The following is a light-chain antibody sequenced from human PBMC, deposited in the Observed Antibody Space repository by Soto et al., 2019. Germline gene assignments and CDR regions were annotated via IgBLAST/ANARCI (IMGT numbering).Light chain of an antibody. CDR1: QSVSSN. CDR2: GAS. CDR3: QQYNTWPRT. J-gene: IGKJ1*01. Sequence: EILMTQSPATLSVSTGERATLSCRASQSVSSNLAWYQHKPGQAPRLLIYGASTRATGIPRTFSGSGSGTEFTLTISSLQSEGLEVYYCQQYNTWPRTLGQGTKVEIK. V-gene: IGKV3-15*01.